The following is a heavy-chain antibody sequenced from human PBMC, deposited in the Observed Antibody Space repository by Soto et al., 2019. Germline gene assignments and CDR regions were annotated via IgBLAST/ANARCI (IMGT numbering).Heavy chain of an antibody. Sequence: PGGSLRLSCAASGFTFSSYAMSWVRQAPGKGLEWVSAISGSGGSTYYADSVKGRFTISRDNSKNTLYLQMNSLRAEDTAVYYCAKSFYCSGGRCYEPNGWGQGTLVTVSS. J-gene: IGHJ4*02. CDR1: GFTFSSYA. CDR3: AKSFYCSGGRCYEPNG. D-gene: IGHD2-15*01. V-gene: IGHV3-23*01. CDR2: ISGSGGST.